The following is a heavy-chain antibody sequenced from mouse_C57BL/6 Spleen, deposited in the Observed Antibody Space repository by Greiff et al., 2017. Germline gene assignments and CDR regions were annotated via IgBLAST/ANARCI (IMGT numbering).Heavy chain of an antibody. CDR1: GFSFNTYA. CDR3: VRHAPYYSNYDHAMDY. J-gene: IGHJ4*01. D-gene: IGHD2-5*01. CDR2: IRSKSNNYAT. V-gene: IGHV10-1*01. Sequence: EVKLVESGGGLVQPKGSLKLSCAASGFSFNTYAMNWVRQAPGKGLEWVARIRSKSNNYATYYADSVKDRFTISRDDSESMLYLQMNNLKTEDTAMYYGVRHAPYYSNYDHAMDYWGQGTSVTVSS.